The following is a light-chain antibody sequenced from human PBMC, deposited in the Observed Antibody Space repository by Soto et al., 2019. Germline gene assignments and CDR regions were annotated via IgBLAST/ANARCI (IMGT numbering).Light chain of an antibody. Sequence: EIVMTQSPAPLSVSPGERATLSCRASQSISGELAWDQQRPVQPPRLLIYGVSTRATGVPDRFSGSGSGSDFTLTISGLQSEDFAVYYCQQGHDWPLTFGQGTRLDI. CDR3: QQGHDWPLT. CDR1: QSISGE. CDR2: GVS. J-gene: IGKJ2*01. V-gene: IGKV3-15*01.